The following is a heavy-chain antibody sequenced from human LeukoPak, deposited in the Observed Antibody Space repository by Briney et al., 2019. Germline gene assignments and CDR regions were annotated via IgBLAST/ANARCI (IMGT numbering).Heavy chain of an antibody. J-gene: IGHJ4*02. CDR3: AKDLTGAYCSDY. V-gene: IGHV3-30-3*01. CDR1: GFIFSSHA. CDR2: IQYDGSEK. Sequence: GGSLRLSCAASGFIFSSHAMHWVRQAPGKGLEWVAVIQYDGSEKRYADSVKGRFTVSRDSSKNTLYLQMDSLTAEDTAVYHCAKDLTGAYCSDYWGQGTLVTVSS. D-gene: IGHD3-9*01.